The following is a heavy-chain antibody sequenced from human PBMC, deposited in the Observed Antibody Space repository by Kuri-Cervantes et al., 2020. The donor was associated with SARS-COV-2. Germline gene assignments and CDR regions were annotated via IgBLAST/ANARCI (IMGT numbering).Heavy chain of an antibody. J-gene: IGHJ6*02. CDR1: GXXXSSXY. CDR3: ARXXRWRXXSGGSCYGXXXYGMDV. Sequence: GESLKXXXAASGXXXSSXYXSXVRXAXGKGLEWVXVTYXGGSTXXADXXKGRFTISXDNSKNXLYLQMNXXRAEDTAVYXCARXXRWRXXSGGSCYGXXXYGMDVWGQGTTVTVS. CDR2: TYXGGST. V-gene: IGHV3-53*01. D-gene: IGHD2-15*01.